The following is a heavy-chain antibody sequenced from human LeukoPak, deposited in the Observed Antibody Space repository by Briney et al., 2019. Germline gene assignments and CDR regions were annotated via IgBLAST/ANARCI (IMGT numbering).Heavy chain of an antibody. J-gene: IGHJ4*02. Sequence: GGSLRLSCAASGFTFSSYGMHWVRQAPGKGLEWVAVISYDGSNKYYADSVKGRFTVSRDNSKNTVYLRMNSLRVEDTAVYYCAKEDGFYFDYWGQGTLVTVSS. V-gene: IGHV3-30*18. CDR1: GFTFSSYG. CDR2: ISYDGSNK. D-gene: IGHD5-24*01. CDR3: AKEDGFYFDY.